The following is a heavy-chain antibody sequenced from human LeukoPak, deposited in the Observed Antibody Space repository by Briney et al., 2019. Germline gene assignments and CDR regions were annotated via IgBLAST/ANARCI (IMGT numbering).Heavy chain of an antibody. D-gene: IGHD3-9*01. CDR3: ARDYDILSGHQPIDY. V-gene: IGHV1-18*01. J-gene: IGHJ4*02. Sequence: ASVKVSCKASGYTFTNFRISWVRQAPGQGLEWMGWISAYNGNTNYAQKFQGRVTMTTDTSTTTAYMDLRSLRSDDTAVYYCARDYDILSGHQPIDYWGQGTLVTVYS. CDR2: ISAYNGNT. CDR1: GYTFTNFR.